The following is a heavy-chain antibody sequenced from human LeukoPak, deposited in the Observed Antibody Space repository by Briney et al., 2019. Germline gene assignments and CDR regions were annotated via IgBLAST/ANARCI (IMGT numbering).Heavy chain of an antibody. J-gene: IGHJ4*02. Sequence: PGGSLGLSCAASGIIFSGYAMHWVRQPPGGGLEWVAIISYDGSNAYYADSARGRFTISRDNSKDTLYLQMDSLTIEDTAIYYCARAPKSCSSSRCYAGAADYWGQGTLVTVSS. V-gene: IGHV3-30*14. CDR3: ARAPKSCSSSRCYAGAADY. D-gene: IGHD2-2*01. CDR1: GIIFSGYA. CDR2: ISYDGSNA.